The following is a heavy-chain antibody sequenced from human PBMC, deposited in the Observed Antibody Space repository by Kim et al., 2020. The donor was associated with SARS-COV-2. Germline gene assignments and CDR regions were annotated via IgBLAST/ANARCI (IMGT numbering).Heavy chain of an antibody. J-gene: IGHJ6*03. CDR2: ISAYNGNT. V-gene: IGHV1-18*01. CDR1: GYTFTSYG. D-gene: IGHD1-26*01. Sequence: ASVKVSCKASGYTFTSYGISWVRQAPGQGLEWMGWISAYNGNTNYAQKLQGRVTMTTDTSTSTAYMELRSLRSDDTAVYYCAREGELRDYYYYYMDVWGKGTTVTVSS. CDR3: AREGELRDYYYYYMDV.